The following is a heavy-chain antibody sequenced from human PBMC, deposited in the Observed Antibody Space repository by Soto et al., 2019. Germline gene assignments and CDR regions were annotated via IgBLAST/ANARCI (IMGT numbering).Heavy chain of an antibody. Sequence: LRRTLSLTCAVSGGPISSSYWWSWVRQPPGKGLEWIGEIYHSGSANYNPSLKSRVTISVDNSKNQFSLKLSSVTAADTAVYYCARHIAASGTYYFDYWGQGTLVTVSS. CDR2: IYHSGSA. CDR1: GGPISSSYW. V-gene: IGHV4-4*02. D-gene: IGHD6-13*01. CDR3: ARHIAASGTYYFDY. J-gene: IGHJ4*02.